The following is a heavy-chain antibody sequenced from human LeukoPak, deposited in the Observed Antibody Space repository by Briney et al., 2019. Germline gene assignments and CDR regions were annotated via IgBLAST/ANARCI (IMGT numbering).Heavy chain of an antibody. J-gene: IGHJ4*02. Sequence: PGRSLRLSCAASGFTFSSCGFHWVRQAPGKGLEWVAVIWYDGTHKYYADSVKGRLTISRDNSKNTVYLQMNSLRAEDTAVYYCVKDRGDVYRGFDYWGQGTLVTVSS. CDR3: VKDRGDVYRGFDY. D-gene: IGHD3-10*01. CDR1: GFTFSSCG. V-gene: IGHV3-33*06. CDR2: IWYDGTHK.